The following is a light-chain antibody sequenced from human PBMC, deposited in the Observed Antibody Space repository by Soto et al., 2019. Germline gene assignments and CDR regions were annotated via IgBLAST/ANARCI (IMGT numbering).Light chain of an antibody. Sequence: NFMLTQPHSVSESPGKTVTISCSASGGTIASNYVQWYQQRPGSVPTTVIYEDNRRPSGVPDRFSGSVDSSSNSASLTISGLKTEHEADYYCQSYDTVWVFGGGTQLTVL. V-gene: IGLV6-57*02. CDR1: GGTIASNY. CDR2: EDN. J-gene: IGLJ3*02. CDR3: QSYDTVWV.